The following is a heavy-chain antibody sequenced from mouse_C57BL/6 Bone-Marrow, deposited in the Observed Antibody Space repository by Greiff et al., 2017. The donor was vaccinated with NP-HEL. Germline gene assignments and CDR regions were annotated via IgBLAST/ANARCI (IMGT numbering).Heavy chain of an antibody. CDR2: INPGSGGT. J-gene: IGHJ1*03. Sequence: QVQLQQSGAELVRPGTSVKVSCKASGYAFTNYLIEWVKQRPGQGLEWIGVINPGSGGTNYNEKFKGKATLTADKSSSTAYMQLSSLTSEDSAVYFCARGYYYGSRVDWYFDVWGTGTTVTVSS. CDR3: ARGYYYGSRVDWYFDV. V-gene: IGHV1-54*01. CDR1: GYAFTNYL. D-gene: IGHD1-1*01.